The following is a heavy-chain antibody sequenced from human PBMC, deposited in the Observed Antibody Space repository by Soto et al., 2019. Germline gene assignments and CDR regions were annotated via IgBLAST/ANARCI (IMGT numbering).Heavy chain of an antibody. J-gene: IGHJ6*02. Sequence: LSETLSLTCAVYGASFSGYYWSWIRQPPWKGLEWIGEINHSGSTNYNPSLKSRVTISVDTSKNQFSLKLSSVTAADTAVYYCARGGFNYYAYYGMDVWGQGTTVTVSS. CDR3: ARGGFNYYAYYGMDV. CDR2: INHSGST. V-gene: IGHV4-34*01. CDR1: GASFSGYY.